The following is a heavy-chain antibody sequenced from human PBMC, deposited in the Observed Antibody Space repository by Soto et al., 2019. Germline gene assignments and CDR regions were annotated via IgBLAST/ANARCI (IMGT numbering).Heavy chain of an antibody. CDR3: ARDYRSSGWYSAISDYYDGMAV. CDR2: IYHSGST. Sequence: SETLSLTCAVSGYSISSGYYWGWIRQPPGKGLEWIGSIYHSGSTYYNPSLKSRVTISVDTSKNQFSLKLSSVTAADTAVYYCARDYRSSGWYSAISDYYDGMAVWGLGTRGT. V-gene: IGHV4-38-2*02. D-gene: IGHD6-19*01. J-gene: IGHJ6*02. CDR1: GYSISSGYY.